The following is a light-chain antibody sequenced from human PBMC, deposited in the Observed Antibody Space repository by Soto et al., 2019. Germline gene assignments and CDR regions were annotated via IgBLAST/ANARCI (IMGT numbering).Light chain of an antibody. V-gene: IGKV3-15*01. CDR2: DAS. J-gene: IGKJ4*01. Sequence: IVMTQSPATLSVSPGERATLSCRASDSAHSNLAWYQQKPGQAPRLLIYDASSRATGIPARFSASGSGTEFTLTISSLQSEDFAVYSCQQYDTWPPTVTFGGGTKVEIK. CDR3: QQYDTWPPTVT. CDR1: DSAHSN.